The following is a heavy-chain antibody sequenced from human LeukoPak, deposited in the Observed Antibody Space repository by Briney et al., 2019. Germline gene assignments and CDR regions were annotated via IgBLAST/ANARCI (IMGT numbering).Heavy chain of an antibody. V-gene: IGHV3-23*01. Sequence: PGGSLRLSCAASGFTFRDYDMTWIRQAPGKGLEWVSVINYSGVSTNYADSVKGRFTISRDNSKNTVYLQMNSLRVEDTAVYYCAKDQNWEGGYWGQGTLVTVSS. CDR2: INYSGVST. CDR3: AKDQNWEGGY. CDR1: GFTFRDYD. J-gene: IGHJ4*02. D-gene: IGHD7-27*01.